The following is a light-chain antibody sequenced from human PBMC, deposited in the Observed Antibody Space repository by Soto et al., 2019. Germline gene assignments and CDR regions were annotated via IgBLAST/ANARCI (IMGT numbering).Light chain of an antibody. Sequence: QSALTQPASVSGSPGQSITISCTGTSSYVGAYNSVSWYQQHPGKAPKLMIYDVSNRPSGVSNRFSGSKSGNTASLTISGLQAEDEADYYCSSYTSSNTLGFGGGTKLTVL. CDR3: SSYTSSNTLG. CDR2: DVS. J-gene: IGLJ2*01. CDR1: SSYVGAYNS. V-gene: IGLV2-14*03.